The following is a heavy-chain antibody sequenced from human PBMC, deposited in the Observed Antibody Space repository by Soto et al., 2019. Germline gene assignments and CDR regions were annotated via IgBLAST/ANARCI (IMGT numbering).Heavy chain of an antibody. CDR1: GFTFSSYA. CDR3: AKDHGGSVAGPTSYFDY. D-gene: IGHD6-19*01. Sequence: GGSLRLSCAASGFTFSSYAMSWVRQAPGKGLEWVSAISGSGGSTYYADSVKGRFTISRDNSKNTLYLQMNSLRAEDTAVYYCAKDHGGSVAGPTSYFDYWGQGTLVTVSS. J-gene: IGHJ4*02. V-gene: IGHV3-23*01. CDR2: ISGSGGST.